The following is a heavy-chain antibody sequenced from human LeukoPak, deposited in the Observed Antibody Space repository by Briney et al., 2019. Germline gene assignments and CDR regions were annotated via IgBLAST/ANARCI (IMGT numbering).Heavy chain of an antibody. CDR1: GFTFSSYA. V-gene: IGHV3-64*02. CDR2: ISYNGGST. D-gene: IGHD6-19*01. CDR3: ARSGSSGWYSDY. J-gene: IGHJ4*02. Sequence: PGGSLRLSCAASGFTFSSYAMHWVRRAPGKGLEYLSAISYNGGSTYYADSVKGRFTISRDNSKNTLYLQMGSLRAEDMAVYYCARSGSSGWYSDYWGQGTLVTVSS.